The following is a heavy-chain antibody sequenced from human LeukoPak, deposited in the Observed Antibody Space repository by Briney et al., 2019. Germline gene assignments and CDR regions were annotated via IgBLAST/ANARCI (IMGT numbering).Heavy chain of an antibody. CDR3: AGNEGYCSNFNCQAYTSI. D-gene: IGHD2-2*01. CDR1: GFNFGSHS. Sequence: GGSLRLSCAASGFNFGSHSMEWVRQAPGKGLEWVSSMDSSSTYIYYADSVKGRFTMSRDNARNSLYLQMDSLRAEDTAVYYCAGNEGYCSNFNCQAYTSIWGKGTTVTVSS. CDR2: MDSSSTYI. J-gene: IGHJ6*04. V-gene: IGHV3-21*01.